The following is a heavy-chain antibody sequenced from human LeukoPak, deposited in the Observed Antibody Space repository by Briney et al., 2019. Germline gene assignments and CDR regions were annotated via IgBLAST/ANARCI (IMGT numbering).Heavy chain of an antibody. V-gene: IGHV3-21*01. CDR3: ARDPLVTSGNFDY. Sequence: GGSLRLSCAAPGFTFSSYSMTWVRQAPGKGLEWVSSISASSNYIYYADSVKGRFTISRDNAKNSVYLQLNSLRAEDTAVYFCARDPLVTSGNFDYWGQGTLVTVSS. CDR2: ISASSNYI. CDR1: GFTFSSYS. J-gene: IGHJ4*02. D-gene: IGHD3-10*01.